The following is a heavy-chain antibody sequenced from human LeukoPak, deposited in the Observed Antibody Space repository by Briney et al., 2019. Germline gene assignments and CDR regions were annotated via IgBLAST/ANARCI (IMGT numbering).Heavy chain of an antibody. D-gene: IGHD5-18*01. CDR3: AKDGLDTDMVAFFDY. Sequence: GGSLRLSCAASGFTFDDYAMHWVRQAPGKGLEWVTGISWNSGSIGYADSVKARFTISRDNAKNSLYLKTNSLRAEDTALYYCAKDGLDTDMVAFFDYWGQGTLVTVSP. CDR1: GFTFDDYA. J-gene: IGHJ4*02. CDR2: ISWNSGSI. V-gene: IGHV3-9*01.